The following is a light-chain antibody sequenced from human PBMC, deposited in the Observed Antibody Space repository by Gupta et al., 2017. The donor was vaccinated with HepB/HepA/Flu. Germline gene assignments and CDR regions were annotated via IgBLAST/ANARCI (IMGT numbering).Light chain of an antibody. J-gene: IGLJ3*02. CDR1: SDLYLGTYR. Sequence: QALLTPPSSLSAAPGAPSSPPGNLRSDLYLGTYRLYWYQQKPGRPSQYLLTYKSDSDKQQGSGVPSRFSGSKAASANAGILLIAGLQYEDEADYYCMSWHISSWVFGGGTKLTVL. CDR2: YKSDSDK. V-gene: IGLV5-45*02. CDR3: MSWHISSWV.